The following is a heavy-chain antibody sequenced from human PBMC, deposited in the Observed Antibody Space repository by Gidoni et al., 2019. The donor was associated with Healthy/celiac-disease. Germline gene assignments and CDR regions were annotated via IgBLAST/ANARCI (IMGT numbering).Heavy chain of an antibody. V-gene: IGHV3-7*01. CDR2: IKQDGSEK. D-gene: IGHD3-22*01. CDR1: GFTFSSYW. CDR3: STYDSSGYYLPFDY. Sequence: EVQLVESGGGLVQPGGSLRLSCAASGFTFSSYWMSWVRQAPGKGLEWVANIKQDGSEKYYVDSVKGRFTISRDNAKNSLYLQMNSLRAEDTAVYYCSTYDSSGYYLPFDYWGQGTLVTVSS. J-gene: IGHJ4*02.